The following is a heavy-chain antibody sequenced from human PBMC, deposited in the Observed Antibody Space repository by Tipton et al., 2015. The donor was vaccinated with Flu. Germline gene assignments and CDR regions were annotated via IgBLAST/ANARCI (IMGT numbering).Heavy chain of an antibody. CDR2: IGPSGDT. Sequence: SLRLSCEASGFTFSSYGMHWVRQVTGKGLEWVSGIGPSGDTHYADSVKGRFTISRDNSKNTLYLHMDSLRAEDTAIYYCAKVIPEIVSGLDYWGQGTLVTVSS. CDR3: AKVIPEIVSGLDY. CDR1: GFTFSSYG. D-gene: IGHD5/OR15-5a*01. J-gene: IGHJ4*02. V-gene: IGHV3-13*01.